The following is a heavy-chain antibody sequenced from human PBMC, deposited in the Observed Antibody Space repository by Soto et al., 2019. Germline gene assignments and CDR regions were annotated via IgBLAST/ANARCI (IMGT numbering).Heavy chain of an antibody. J-gene: IGHJ4*02. CDR2: IYYSGRT. CDR1: GESISSSSYY. Sequence: SETLSLTCXVXGESISSSSYYWGWIRQPPGKGLEWIGSIYYSGRTYYNPSFKSRVTISIDTSKNQFSLKLSSVTATDTAVYYCARQRTTVVTQAYFDHWGQGALVTVSS. V-gene: IGHV4-39*01. CDR3: ARQRTTVVTQAYFDH. D-gene: IGHD2-21*02.